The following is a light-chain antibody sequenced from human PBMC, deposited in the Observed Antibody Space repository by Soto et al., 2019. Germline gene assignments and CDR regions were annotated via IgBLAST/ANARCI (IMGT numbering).Light chain of an antibody. CDR3: QQSYNTPYT. CDR2: AAS. V-gene: IGKV1-39*01. Sequence: DIPMTQSPSPLSASVGDRVTITCRASQSITSYLNWYQQKPGKAPKLLIYAASRSQSGVPSRFSGSGSGTDFTLTISSLQPEDFATYYCQQSYNTPYTFGQGTKLEIK. J-gene: IGKJ2*01. CDR1: QSITSY.